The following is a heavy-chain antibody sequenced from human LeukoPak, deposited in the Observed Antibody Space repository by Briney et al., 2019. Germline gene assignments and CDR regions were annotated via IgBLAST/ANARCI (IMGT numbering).Heavy chain of an antibody. CDR3: ARRVHSTGSGSFDY. J-gene: IGHJ4*02. Sequence: SETLSLTCTVSGGSISSSSYYWGWIRQPPGKGLEWIGSIDYSGSTYYNPSLKSRVTISVDTSKNQFSLKLSSVTAADTAVYYCARRVHSTGSGSFDYWGQGTLVTVPS. V-gene: IGHV4-39*07. D-gene: IGHD3-10*01. CDR2: IDYSGST. CDR1: GGSISSSSYY.